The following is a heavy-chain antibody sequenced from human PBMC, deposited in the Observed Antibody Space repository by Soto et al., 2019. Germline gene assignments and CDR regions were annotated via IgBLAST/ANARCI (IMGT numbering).Heavy chain of an antibody. J-gene: IGHJ5*02. CDR2: ISYSGST. CDR1: GGSISGHY. Sequence: PSETLSLTCTVSGGSISGHYWSWIRQPPGKGLQYIGYISYSGSTNYRPSLKRRVTISVDTSNNQFSLRLSSVTAADTAVYYCARDVGLQHDTGYYDFWSGKNNWFDPWGQGILVTVSS. D-gene: IGHD3-3*01. CDR3: ARDVGLQHDTGYYDFWSGKNNWFDP. V-gene: IGHV4-59*11.